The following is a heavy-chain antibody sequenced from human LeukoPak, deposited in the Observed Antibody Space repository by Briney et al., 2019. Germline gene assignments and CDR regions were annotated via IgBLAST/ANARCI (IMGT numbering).Heavy chain of an antibody. V-gene: IGHV1-46*01. J-gene: IGHJ2*01. CDR3: ARVPCSTSCYGWGTWWYFDF. CDR2: INPSGGST. Sequence: WASVKVSCKASGYTFTSYYMHWVRQAPGQGLEWMGIINPSGGSTSYAQKFQGRVTMTRDMSTSTVYMELSSLRSEDTAVYYCARVPCSTSCYGWGTWWYFDFWGRGTLVTVSS. D-gene: IGHD2-2*01. CDR1: GYTFTSYY.